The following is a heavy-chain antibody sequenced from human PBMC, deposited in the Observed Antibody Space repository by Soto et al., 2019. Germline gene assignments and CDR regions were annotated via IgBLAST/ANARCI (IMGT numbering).Heavy chain of an antibody. V-gene: IGHV5-51*01. Sequence: GRSLRMSRKGIGFSFRRLWSGWVRQMPGKGLEWMGIIYPGDSGTRYSPSFQGQVTISADKSISTAYLQWSSLKASDTAMYYCARNGLMVRGVYEAFDIWGQGTMVTFSS. CDR1: GFSFRRLW. D-gene: IGHD3-10*01. CDR2: IYPGDSGT. J-gene: IGHJ3*02. CDR3: ARNGLMVRGVYEAFDI.